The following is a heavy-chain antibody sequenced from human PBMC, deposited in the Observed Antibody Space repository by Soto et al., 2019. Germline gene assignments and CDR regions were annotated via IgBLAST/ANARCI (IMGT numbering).Heavy chain of an antibody. CDR2: INPNSGGT. V-gene: IGHV1-2*02. D-gene: IGHD2-2*01. CDR3: ARGGVVPAAMPTAWFDP. Sequence: QVQLVQSGAEVKKPGASVKVSCKASGYTFTGYYMHWVRQAPGQGLEWMGWINPNSGGTNYAQKFQGGVTMTRDTSISTAYMELSRLRSDDTAVYYCARGGVVPAAMPTAWFDPWGQGTLVTVSS. CDR1: GYTFTGYY. J-gene: IGHJ5*02.